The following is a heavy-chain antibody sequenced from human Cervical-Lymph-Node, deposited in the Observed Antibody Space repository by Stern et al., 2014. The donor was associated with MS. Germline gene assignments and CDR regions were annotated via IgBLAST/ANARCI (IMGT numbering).Heavy chain of an antibody. CDR3: AASYCSIDNCPARHDDWFDP. Sequence: QVQLVQSGSEVKTPGASVKVSCKASGYSFSTYGISWGRQAPGQGLEWMGWLSTSNGDTQYAQKFQGRGTLTPVTLAPTVHFELRSLRFDDTAMYYCAASYCSIDNCPARHDDWFDPWGQGTLVTVTS. J-gene: IGHJ5*02. CDR2: LSTSNGDT. CDR1: GYSFSTYG. V-gene: IGHV1-18*01. D-gene: IGHD2-2*01.